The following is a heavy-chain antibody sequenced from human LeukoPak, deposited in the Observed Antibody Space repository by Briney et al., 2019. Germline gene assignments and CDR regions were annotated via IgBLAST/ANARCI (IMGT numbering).Heavy chain of an antibody. Sequence: GGSLRLSCAASGFPFSDYSMNWVRQAPGKGLEWISYVGIDSGNTFYADSVKGRFTISTDKAKNSLGLQMDSLRVEDMAVYYCARDYKSAFDNWGQGTLVTVSS. CDR2: VGIDSGNT. CDR1: GFPFSDYS. CDR3: ARDYKSAFDN. V-gene: IGHV3-48*01. D-gene: IGHD1-1*01. J-gene: IGHJ4*02.